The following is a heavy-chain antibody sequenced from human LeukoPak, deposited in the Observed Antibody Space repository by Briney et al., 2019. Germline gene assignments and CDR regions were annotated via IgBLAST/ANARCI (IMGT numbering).Heavy chain of an antibody. V-gene: IGHV1-2*06. D-gene: IGHD6-6*01. CDR3: ARPYSSSSPWDWFDP. CDR1: GYTFTGYY. CDR2: INPNSGGT. Sequence: ASVKVSCKASGYTFTGYYMHWVRQAPGQGLEWMGRINPNSGGTNYAQKFQGRVTMTRDTSISTAYMELSRLRSDDTAVYYCARPYSSSSPWDWFDPWGQGTLVTVSS. J-gene: IGHJ5*02.